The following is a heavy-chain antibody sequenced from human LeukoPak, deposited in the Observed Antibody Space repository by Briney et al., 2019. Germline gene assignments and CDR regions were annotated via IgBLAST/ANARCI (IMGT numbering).Heavy chain of an antibody. D-gene: IGHD6-19*01. CDR1: GGSISSYY. CDR3: ARELAVVGRYFDY. V-gene: IGHV4-59*01. CDR2: IYYSGST. J-gene: IGHJ4*02. Sequence: SETLSLTCTVSGGSISSYYWSWIRQPPGKGLEWIGYIYYSGSTNYNPSLKSRVTISVDTSKNQFSLKLSSVTAADTAVYYCARELAVVGRYFDYWGQGTLVTVSS.